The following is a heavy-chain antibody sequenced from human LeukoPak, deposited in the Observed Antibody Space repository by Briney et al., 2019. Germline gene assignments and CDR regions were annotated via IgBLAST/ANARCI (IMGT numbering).Heavy chain of an antibody. CDR2: IIPILGIA. Sequence: ASVKVSCKASGGTFSSYAISWVRQAPRQGLEWMGRIIPILGIANYAQKFQGRVTITADKSTSTAYMELSSLRSEDTAVYYCARDGSDDILTGYPYSFDYWGQGTLVTVSS. V-gene: IGHV1-69*04. CDR3: ARDGSDDILTGYPYSFDY. D-gene: IGHD3-9*01. CDR1: GGTFSSYA. J-gene: IGHJ4*02.